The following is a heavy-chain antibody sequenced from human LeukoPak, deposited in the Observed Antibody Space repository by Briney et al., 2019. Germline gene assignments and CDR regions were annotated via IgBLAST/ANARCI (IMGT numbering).Heavy chain of an antibody. Sequence: SETLSLTCAVYGGSFSGYYWSWIRQPPGKGLEWIGEINHSGSTNYNPSLKSRVTISVDTPKNQFSLKLSSVTAADTAVYYCARGPKSHYYDSSGYYPRIRYFDYWGQGTLVTVSS. CDR3: ARGPKSHYYDSSGYYPRIRYFDY. CDR2: INHSGST. J-gene: IGHJ4*02. CDR1: GGSFSGYY. D-gene: IGHD3-22*01. V-gene: IGHV4-34*01.